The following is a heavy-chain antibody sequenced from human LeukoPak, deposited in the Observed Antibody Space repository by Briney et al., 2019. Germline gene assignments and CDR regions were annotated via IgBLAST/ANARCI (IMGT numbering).Heavy chain of an antibody. CDR3: ARARAPYYYGSGSYYAFDI. CDR1: GFTFSSYD. D-gene: IGHD3-10*01. CDR2: IGTAGDT. V-gene: IGHV3-13*01. J-gene: IGHJ3*02. Sequence: GGSLRLSCAASGFTFSSYDMHWVRQATGKGLEWVSAIGTAGDTYYPGSVKGRFTISRENAKNSLYLQMNSLRAGDTAVYYCARARAPYYYGSGSYYAFDIWGQGTMVTVSS.